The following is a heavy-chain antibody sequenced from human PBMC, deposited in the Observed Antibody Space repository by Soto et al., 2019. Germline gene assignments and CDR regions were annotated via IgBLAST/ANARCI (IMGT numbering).Heavy chain of an antibody. Sequence: QVQLQESGPGLVKPSETLSLTCTVSGGSISSYYWSWIRQPAGKGLEWIGRIYTSGSTNYNPSLTSRVTMSVDTSKNQFSLKLSSVTAADTAVYYCARSGYGPNYYYYGMDVWGQGTTVTVSS. CDR2: IYTSGST. V-gene: IGHV4-4*07. CDR3: ARSGYGPNYYYYGMDV. CDR1: GGSISSYY. J-gene: IGHJ6*02. D-gene: IGHD5-18*01.